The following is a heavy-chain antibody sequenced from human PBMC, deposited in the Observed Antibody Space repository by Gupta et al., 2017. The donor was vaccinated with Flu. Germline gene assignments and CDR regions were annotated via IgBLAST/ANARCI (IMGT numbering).Heavy chain of an antibody. D-gene: IGHD3-22*01. Sequence: EVQLVESGGGLVKPGGSLRLSCAASGFPFSSHSMNWVRQAPGKGLEWVSSISSSSSYIYYADSVKGRFTISRDNAKNSLYLQMNSLRAEDTAVYYCGVNNYDSSGYYYTYYYYGKDVWGQGTTVTVSS. CDR3: GVNNYDSSGYYYTYYYYGKDV. CDR2: ISSSSSYI. V-gene: IGHV3-21*01. CDR1: GFPFSSHS. J-gene: IGHJ6*02.